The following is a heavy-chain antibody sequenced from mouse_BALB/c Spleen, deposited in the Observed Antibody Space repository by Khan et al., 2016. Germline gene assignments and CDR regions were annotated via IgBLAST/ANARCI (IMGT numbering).Heavy chain of an antibody. Sequence: VQLKQSGAELVRPGALVKLSCKASGFNIKDYYMHWVKQRPEQGLEWIGWIDPENGNTIYDPKFQGKASITADTSSNTAYLQLSILTSEDTAVYYCALDGSWFAYWGQGTLVTVSA. CDR2: IDPENGNT. CDR1: GFNIKDYY. D-gene: IGHD2-3*01. J-gene: IGHJ3*01. CDR3: ALDGSWFAY. V-gene: IGHV14-1*02.